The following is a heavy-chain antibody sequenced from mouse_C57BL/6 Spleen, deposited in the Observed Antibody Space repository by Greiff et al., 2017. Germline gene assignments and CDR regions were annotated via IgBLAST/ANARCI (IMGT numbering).Heavy chain of an antibody. J-gene: IGHJ1*03. V-gene: IGHV1-62-2*01. D-gene: IGHD1-1*01. Sequence: QVQLQQSGAELVKPGASVKLSCKASGYTFTEYTIHWVKQRSGQGLEWIGWFYPGSGSIKYNEKFKDKATLTADKSSSTVYMELSRLTSEDSAVYFCARHEGYGSSFSYWYFDVWGTGTTVTVSS. CDR2: FYPGSGSI. CDR1: GYTFTEYT. CDR3: ARHEGYGSSFSYWYFDV.